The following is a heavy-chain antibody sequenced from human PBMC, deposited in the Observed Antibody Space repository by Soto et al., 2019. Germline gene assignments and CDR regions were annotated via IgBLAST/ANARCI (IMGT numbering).Heavy chain of an antibody. D-gene: IGHD3-22*01. CDR1: GGSISSGDYY. V-gene: IGHV4-30-4*01. CDR3: ARERGYYDSSGQSGMDV. Sequence: QVQLQESGPGLVKPSQTLSLTCTVSGGSISSGDYYWSWIRQPPGKGLEWIGYIYYSGSTYYNPSLKSRVTISVDTSKNQFSLKLSSVTAADTAVYYCARERGYYDSSGQSGMDVWGQGTTVTVSS. CDR2: IYYSGST. J-gene: IGHJ6*02.